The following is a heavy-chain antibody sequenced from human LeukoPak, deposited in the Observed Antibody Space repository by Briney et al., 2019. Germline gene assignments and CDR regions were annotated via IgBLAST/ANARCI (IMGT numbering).Heavy chain of an antibody. V-gene: IGHV1-2*02. CDR2: INPYSGDT. CDR1: GYTFTDYY. J-gene: IGHJ4*02. CDR3: ARASYDNSLRIDDY. Sequence: ASVKVSCKASGYTFTDYYMHRVRQAPGQGLEWMGWINPYSGDTNYAQRFQGRVTMTRDTSISTAYMELSGLRSDDTAVYHCARASYDNSLRIDDYWGQGILVTVSS. D-gene: IGHD3-22*01.